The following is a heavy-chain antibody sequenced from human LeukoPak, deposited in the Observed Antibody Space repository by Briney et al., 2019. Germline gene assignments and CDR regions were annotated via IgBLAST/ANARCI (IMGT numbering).Heavy chain of an antibody. Sequence: GGSLRLSCAASGFTFSNAWMSWVRQAPGKGLEWVGRIKSKTDGGTTDYAAPVKGRFTISRDDSKNTLYLQMNSLKTEDTAVYYCTTWRVVLGAFDIWGQGTMVTVSS. CDR3: TTWRVVLGAFDI. CDR2: IKSKTDGGTT. D-gene: IGHD2-15*01. J-gene: IGHJ3*02. CDR1: GFTFSNAW. V-gene: IGHV3-15*01.